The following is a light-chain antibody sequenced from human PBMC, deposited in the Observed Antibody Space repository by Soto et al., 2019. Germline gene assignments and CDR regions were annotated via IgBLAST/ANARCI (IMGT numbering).Light chain of an antibody. CDR3: QSYDRSLKTVV. J-gene: IGLJ2*01. CDR2: SNS. CDR1: STSIRAGYA. Sequence: QTVVTQPPSVSGAPGQRVTISCTGSSTSIRAGYAVHWYQQLPGAAPKLLISSNSDRPPGVPDRFSGSRSATSASLTVTGLQTEDEAVYYCQSYDRSLKTVVFGGGTKLTVL. V-gene: IGLV1-40*01.